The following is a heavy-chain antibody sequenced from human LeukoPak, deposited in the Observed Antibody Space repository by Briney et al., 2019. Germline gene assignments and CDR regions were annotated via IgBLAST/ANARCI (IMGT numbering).Heavy chain of an antibody. J-gene: IGHJ4*02. CDR3: ARGKSSIAARLVY. D-gene: IGHD6-6*01. V-gene: IGHV1-2*02. CDR2: INPNSGGT. CDR1: GYTFTGYY. Sequence: ASVKVSCKASGYTFTGYYMHWVRQAPGQGLEWMGWINPNSGGTNYAQKFQGRVTMTRGTSISTAYMELSRLRSDDTAVYYCARGKSSIAARLVYWGQGTLVTVSS.